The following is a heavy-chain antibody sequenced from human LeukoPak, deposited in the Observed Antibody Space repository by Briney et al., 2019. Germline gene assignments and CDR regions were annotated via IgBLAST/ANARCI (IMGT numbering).Heavy chain of an antibody. CDR2: ISSYNGNT. Sequence: ASVKVSCKASGYTFTSYGIAWVRQAPGQGLESMGWISSYNGNTNYAEKFQGRVTMTTDTSTTTSYMQLRSLRSDDTAIYYCARVDGYNYGRPFDYWGQGTLVTVSS. D-gene: IGHD5-18*01. CDR1: GYTFTSYG. J-gene: IGHJ4*02. V-gene: IGHV1-18*01. CDR3: ARVDGYNYGRPFDY.